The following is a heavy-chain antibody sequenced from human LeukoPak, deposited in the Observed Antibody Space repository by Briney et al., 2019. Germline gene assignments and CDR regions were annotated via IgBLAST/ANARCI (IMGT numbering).Heavy chain of an antibody. V-gene: IGHV1-58*02. Sequence: SVKVSCKASGYTFTGYYMHWVRQAPGQGLEWMGWIVVGSGNTNYAQKFQERVTITRDMSTSTAYMELSSLRSEDTAVYYCAALPYYYDSSGYYGGRYFDYWGQGTLVTVSS. J-gene: IGHJ4*02. D-gene: IGHD3-22*01. CDR3: AALPYYYDSSGYYGGRYFDY. CDR2: IVVGSGNT. CDR1: GYTFTGYY.